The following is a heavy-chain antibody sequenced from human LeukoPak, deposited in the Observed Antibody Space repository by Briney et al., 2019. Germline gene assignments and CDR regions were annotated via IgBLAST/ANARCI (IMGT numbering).Heavy chain of an antibody. J-gene: IGHJ4*02. CDR1: GYSFTNYW. V-gene: IGHV5-10-1*01. Sequence: GESLQISCKGSGYSFTNYWISWVRQMPGKGLEWMGRIDPRDSYTNYSPSFQGHVTISADKSISTAYLQWSSLKASDTAMYYCARGDILTGYYWVYWGQGTLVTVSS. D-gene: IGHD3-9*01. CDR3: ARGDILTGYYWVY. CDR2: IDPRDSYT.